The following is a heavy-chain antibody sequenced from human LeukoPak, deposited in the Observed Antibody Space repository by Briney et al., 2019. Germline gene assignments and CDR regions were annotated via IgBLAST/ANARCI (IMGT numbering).Heavy chain of an antibody. CDR3: ARRRGDGYSYGVRDAFDM. V-gene: IGHV4-39*01. CDR2: IYYSGST. J-gene: IGHJ3*02. Sequence: SETLSLTCTVSGGSISTTSNYWGWIRQPPRKGLEWIGTIYYSGSTYYNPSLKSRVTIFVDTSKNQFSLKLSSVTAADTAVFYCARRRGDGYSYGVRDAFDMWGRGTMVTVSS. D-gene: IGHD5-18*01. CDR1: GGSISTTSNY.